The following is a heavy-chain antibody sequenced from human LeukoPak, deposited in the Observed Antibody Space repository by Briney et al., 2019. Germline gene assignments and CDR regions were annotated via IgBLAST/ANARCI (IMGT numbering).Heavy chain of an antibody. D-gene: IGHD3-3*01. CDR2: ISGSGGST. CDR3: ARKLTIFGVVSN. J-gene: IGHJ4*02. V-gene: IGHV3-23*01. Sequence: GGSLRLSCATSGFTFSSYAMSWVRQAPGKGLEWVSAISGSGGSTYYADSVKGRFTISRDNSKNTLYIQMNSLRAEDTAVYYCARKLTIFGVVSNWGQGTLVTVSS. CDR1: GFTFSSYA.